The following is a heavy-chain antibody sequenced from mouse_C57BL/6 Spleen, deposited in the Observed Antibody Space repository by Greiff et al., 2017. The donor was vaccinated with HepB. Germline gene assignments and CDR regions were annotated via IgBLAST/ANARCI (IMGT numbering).Heavy chain of an antibody. Sequence: EVQPVESGGGLVKPGGSLKLSCAASGFTFSSYAMSWVRQTPEKRLEWVATISDGGSYTYYPDNVKGRFTISRDNAKNNLYLQMSHLKSEDTAMYYCAREGTYDGYSAWFAYWGQGTLVTVSA. J-gene: IGHJ3*01. CDR3: AREGTYDGYSAWFAY. CDR2: ISDGGSYT. D-gene: IGHD2-3*01. V-gene: IGHV5-4*01. CDR1: GFTFSSYA.